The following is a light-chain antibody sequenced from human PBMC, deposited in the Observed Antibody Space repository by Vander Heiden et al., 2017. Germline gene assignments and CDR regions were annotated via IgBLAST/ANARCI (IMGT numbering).Light chain of an antibody. CDR1: SSDVGAYNF. Sequence: QSVLTQPASVSGSPGQSIPISCTGTSSDVGAYNFVSWYQQHPGKAPKLMICSVSDRPSGVSNRFSGSKSGNTASLTISGLQAEDEADYYCSSLTSSATRVVFGGGTKLTVL. CDR2: SVS. J-gene: IGLJ2*01. V-gene: IGLV2-14*03. CDR3: SSLTSSATRVV.